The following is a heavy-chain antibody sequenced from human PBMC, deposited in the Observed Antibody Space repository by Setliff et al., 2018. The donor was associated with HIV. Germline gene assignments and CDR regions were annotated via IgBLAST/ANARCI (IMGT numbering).Heavy chain of an antibody. CDR1: GYTFISYG. V-gene: IGHV1-18*01. J-gene: IGHJ4*02. D-gene: IGHD2-8*01. CDR2: ISVKNGNT. CDR3: ARIVALNGYPSDY. Sequence: AASVKVSCKASGYTFISYGVSWVRQAPGQGLEWMGWISVKNGNTNYAQKFQGRVTMTTDTSTSTAYMELRSLGSDDTAVYYCARIVALNGYPSDYWGQGTLVTVSS.